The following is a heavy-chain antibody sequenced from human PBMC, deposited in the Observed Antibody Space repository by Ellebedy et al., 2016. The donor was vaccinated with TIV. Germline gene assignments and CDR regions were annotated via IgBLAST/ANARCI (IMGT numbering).Heavy chain of an antibody. Sequence: MPSETLSLTCTISGGSISRYYWTRIRQPPGQGLEWIGYVYHSGDTNYNPSLTSRVTISGDTSKNQFSLRLTSVTAADTAVYCCARGVLGYYLYGMDVWGQGTTVTVSS. CDR3: ARGVLGYYLYGMDV. D-gene: IGHD3-10*01. CDR2: VYHSGDT. V-gene: IGHV4-59*01. CDR1: GGSISRYY. J-gene: IGHJ6*02.